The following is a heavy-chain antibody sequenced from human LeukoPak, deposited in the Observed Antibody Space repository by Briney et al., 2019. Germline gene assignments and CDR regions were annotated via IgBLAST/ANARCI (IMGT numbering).Heavy chain of an antibody. J-gene: IGHJ4*02. V-gene: IGHV4-34*01. CDR2: INYSGST. Sequence: SGTLSLTCAVYGGSFSGYYWSWIRQAPGKGLEWIGEINYSGSTNYNPSLKSRVTISVDTSKNQFSLKLSSVTAADAAVYYCARGWVYSGYLFDYWGQGTLVTVSS. D-gene: IGHD5-12*01. CDR1: GGSFSGYY. CDR3: ARGWVYSGYLFDY.